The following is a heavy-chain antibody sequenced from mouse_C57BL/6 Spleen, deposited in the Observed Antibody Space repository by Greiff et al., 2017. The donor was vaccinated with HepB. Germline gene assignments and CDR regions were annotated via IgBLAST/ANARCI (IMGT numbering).Heavy chain of an antibody. Sequence: EVKLMESGGGLVKPGGSLKLSCAASGFTFSSYAMSWVRQTPEKRLEWVATISDGGSYTYYPDNVKGRFTISRDNAKNNLYLQMSHLKSEDTAMYYCARRGVTKETWFAYWGQGTLVTVSA. CDR3: ARRGVTKETWFAY. CDR1: GFTFSSYA. J-gene: IGHJ3*01. CDR2: ISDGGSYT. V-gene: IGHV5-4*03. D-gene: IGHD1-3*01.